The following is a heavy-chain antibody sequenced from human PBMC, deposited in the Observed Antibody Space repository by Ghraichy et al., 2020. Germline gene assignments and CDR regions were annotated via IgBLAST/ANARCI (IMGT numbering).Heavy chain of an antibody. V-gene: IGHV3-53*01. D-gene: IGHD6-19*01. J-gene: IGHJ3*01. CDR3: ASCSAWDKDGFDV. CDR1: GFTVRSTY. CDR2: FYSGGTT. Sequence: GGSLRLSCAASGFTVRSTYMIWVRQAPGKGLEWVSVFYSGGTTRYADSVKGRFTISRDNSKNTLDLQMNSLRGDDTAVYYCASCSAWDKDGFDVWGQGAMVTVSS.